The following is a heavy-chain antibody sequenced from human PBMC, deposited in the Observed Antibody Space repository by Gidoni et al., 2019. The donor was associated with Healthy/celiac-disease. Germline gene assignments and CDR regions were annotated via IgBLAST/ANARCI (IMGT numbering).Heavy chain of an antibody. J-gene: IGHJ3*02. D-gene: IGHD3-22*01. V-gene: IGHV3-9*01. CDR2: ISWNRGSI. Sequence: EVQLVESGGGLVQPGRSLRLSCAASGFTFDDYAMHWVRHAPGKGLEWVAGISWNRGSIGYADSVKGRFTISRDNAKNSLYLQMNSLRAEDTALYYCAKDIATMIHGAAGAFDIWGQGTMVTVSS. CDR3: AKDIATMIHGAAGAFDI. CDR1: GFTFDDYA.